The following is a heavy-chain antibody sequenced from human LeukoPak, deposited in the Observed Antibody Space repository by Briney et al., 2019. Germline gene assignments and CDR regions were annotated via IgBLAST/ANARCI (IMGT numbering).Heavy chain of an antibody. D-gene: IGHD6-19*01. CDR1: GFTFSSYS. V-gene: IGHV3-48*01. Sequence: GGSLRLSCAASGFTFSSYSMNWVRQAPGKGLEWVSFITSSRSSIYYADSVKGRFTISRYNAKSSLYVQMNSLRAEDTAVYYCARGGRNSSGWPYYGLRGQGT. CDR3: ARGGRNSSGWPYYGL. J-gene: IGHJ1*01. CDR2: ITSSRSSI.